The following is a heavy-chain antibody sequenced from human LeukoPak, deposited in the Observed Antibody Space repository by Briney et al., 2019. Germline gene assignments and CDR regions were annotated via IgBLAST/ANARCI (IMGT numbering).Heavy chain of an antibody. CDR3: ARTSWIRGVIHLDT. V-gene: IGHV2-70*13. Sequence: SGPTLVNPTETLTLTCTFSGFSLRTRGMCVSWIRQPPGKALEWLALIDWNDDKYFKTSLKSRLTISKDTSKNQVVLTMTNLAPVDTATYYCARTSWIRGVIHLDTWGQGTLVSVSS. CDR2: IDWNDDK. J-gene: IGHJ4*02. CDR1: GFSLRTRGMC. D-gene: IGHD3-10*01.